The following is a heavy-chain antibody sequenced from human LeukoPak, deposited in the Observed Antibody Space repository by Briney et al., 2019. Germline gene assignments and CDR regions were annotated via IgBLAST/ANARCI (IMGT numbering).Heavy chain of an antibody. V-gene: IGHV3-23*01. Sequence: GGSLRLSCAASGFTFSSYAMRWVRQAPGKGLEWVSAISGSGGSTYYADSVKGRFTISRDNSKNTLYLQMNSLRAEDTAVYYCAKTFRWLQGEEYYFDYWGQGTLVTVSS. J-gene: IGHJ4*02. CDR3: AKTFRWLQGEEYYFDY. D-gene: IGHD5-24*01. CDR2: ISGSGGST. CDR1: GFTFSSYA.